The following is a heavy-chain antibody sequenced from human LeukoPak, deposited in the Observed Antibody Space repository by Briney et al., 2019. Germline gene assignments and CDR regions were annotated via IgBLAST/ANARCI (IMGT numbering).Heavy chain of an antibody. D-gene: IGHD6-19*01. V-gene: IGHV3-11*01. Sequence: GGSLRLSCAASGFMFNDYYMSWIRQAPGKGLEWVSYISSSGSIIYYADSVKGRFTISRDNAKNSLYLQMNSLRAEDTAVYYCARDPRAESSGWYTKLSLDYWGQGTLVTVSS. CDR3: ARDPRAESSGWYTKLSLDY. CDR2: ISSSGSII. J-gene: IGHJ4*02. CDR1: GFMFNDYY.